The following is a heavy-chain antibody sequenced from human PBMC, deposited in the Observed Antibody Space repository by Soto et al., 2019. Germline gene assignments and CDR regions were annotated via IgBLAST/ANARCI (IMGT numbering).Heavy chain of an antibody. V-gene: IGHV3-23*01. Sequence: PGESLKISCAASGFTFSSYAMSWVRQAPGKGLEWVSAISGSGGSTYYADSVKGRFTISRDNSKNTLYLQMNSLRAEDTAVYYCAKTEWLRFLDYWGQGTLVTVSS. CDR2: ISGSGGST. CDR1: GFTFSSYA. J-gene: IGHJ4*02. CDR3: AKTEWLRFLDY. D-gene: IGHD5-12*01.